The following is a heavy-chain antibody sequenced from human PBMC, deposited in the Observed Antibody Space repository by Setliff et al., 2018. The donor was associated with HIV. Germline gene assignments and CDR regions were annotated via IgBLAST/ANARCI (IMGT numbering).Heavy chain of an antibody. CDR2: INAGNGNT. J-gene: IGHJ5*02. Sequence: ASVKVSCKASGYTFTNYAMHWVRQAPGQRLEWMGWINAGNGNTKYSQKIQGRVTITRDTSTSTAYMELRSLRPDDTAVYFCARRADWFDLWGQGTLVTVSS. CDR3: ARRADWFDL. V-gene: IGHV1-3*01. CDR1: GYTFTNYA.